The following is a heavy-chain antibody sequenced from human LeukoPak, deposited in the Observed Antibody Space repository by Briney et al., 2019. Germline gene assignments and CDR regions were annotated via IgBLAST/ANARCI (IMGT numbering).Heavy chain of an antibody. CDR1: GGSINSYY. CDR2: IYYSGST. CDR3: ARHDVGWYFDS. V-gene: IGHV4-59*08. J-gene: IGHJ4*02. Sequence: SETLSLTCTVSGGSINSYYWSWIRQPPGKGLEWIGEIYYSGSTDYNPSLKSRVTISVDTSKNQFSLKLSSVTAADTAVYYCARHDVGWYFDSWGQETLVTVSS.